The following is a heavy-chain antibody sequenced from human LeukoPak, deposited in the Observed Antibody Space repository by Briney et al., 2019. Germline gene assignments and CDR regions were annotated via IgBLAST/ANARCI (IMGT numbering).Heavy chain of an antibody. CDR1: GGAFSGYY. CDR2: INHSGST. CDR3: GKGGVADY. D-gene: IGHD3-16*01. Sequence: SETLSLTCVVYGGAFSGYYWSWIRQPPGKGLEWIGEINHSGSTNYNPSLKSRVTISVDTSENQFSLKLTSVTAADTGVYYWGKGGVADYWGQGTLVTVSS. V-gene: IGHV4-34*01. J-gene: IGHJ4*02.